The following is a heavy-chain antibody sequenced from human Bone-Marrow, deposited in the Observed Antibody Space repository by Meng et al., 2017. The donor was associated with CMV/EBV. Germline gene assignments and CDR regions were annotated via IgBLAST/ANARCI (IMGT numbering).Heavy chain of an antibody. CDR3: AREKVHSYDFWSGGVAFDI. V-gene: IGHV3-7*01. CDR2: IKQDGSEK. D-gene: IGHD3-3*01. Sequence: GGFLRLSCAASGFTFSSYWMSWVRQAPGKGLEWVANIKQDGSEKYYVDSVKGRFTISRDNAKNSLYLQMNSLRAEDTAVYYCAREKVHSYDFWSGGVAFDIWGQGTMVTVSS. J-gene: IGHJ3*02. CDR1: GFTFSSYW.